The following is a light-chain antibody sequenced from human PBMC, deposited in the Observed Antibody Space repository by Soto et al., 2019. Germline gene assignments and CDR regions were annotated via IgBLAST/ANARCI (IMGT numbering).Light chain of an antibody. CDR1: QSVGTN. CDR3: QQYNNWPPIT. CDR2: GAS. V-gene: IGKV3D-15*01. Sequence: TQSPGTLSLSPGERATLSCRASQSVGTNLAWYQQKPGQAPRLLIYGASTRATGIPDRFSGSGSGTEFTLTISSLQSEDFAVYYCQQYNNWPPITFGQGTRLEI. J-gene: IGKJ5*01.